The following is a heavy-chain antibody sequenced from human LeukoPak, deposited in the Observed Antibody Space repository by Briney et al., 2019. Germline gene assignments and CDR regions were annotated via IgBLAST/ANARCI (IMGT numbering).Heavy chain of an antibody. CDR1: GYSFTSYW. CDR2: IYPGDSDT. D-gene: IGHD3-10*01. Sequence: KDGESLKISCKGSGYSFTSYWIGWVRQMPGKGLEWRGIIYPGDSDTRYSPSFQGQVTISADKSISTAYLQWSSLKASDTAMYYCARHTMVRVPLDAFDIWGQGTMVTVSS. CDR3: ARHTMVRVPLDAFDI. J-gene: IGHJ3*02. V-gene: IGHV5-51*01.